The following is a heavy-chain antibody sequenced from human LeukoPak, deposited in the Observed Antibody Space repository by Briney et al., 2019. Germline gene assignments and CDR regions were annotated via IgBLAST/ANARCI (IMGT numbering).Heavy chain of an antibody. CDR3: VTRDGYKPRYFMDV. CDR2: IKSKNDGATT. J-gene: IGHJ6*03. Sequence: GGSLRLSCAVSGFTFDIAWMNWVRQAPGEGLEWVGRIKSKNDGATTDYAAPVRGRFTISTDDSKNTLYLQMNSLKTEDTAVCYCVTRDGYKPRYFMDVWGKGTTVTVSS. CDR1: GFTFDIAW. D-gene: IGHD5-24*01. V-gene: IGHV3-15*01.